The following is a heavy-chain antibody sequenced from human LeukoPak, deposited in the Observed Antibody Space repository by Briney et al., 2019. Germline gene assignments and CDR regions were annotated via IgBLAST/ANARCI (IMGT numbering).Heavy chain of an antibody. D-gene: IGHD2/OR15-2a*01. Sequence: GGSLRLSCAASGFSFSSYSMKWVRQAPGKGLEWASSISSSSNYIYYADSVKGRFTISRDNAKNSLYLQMNSLRAEDTAVYYCARVSILIVPYYAFDIWGQGTMVTVSS. CDR2: ISSSSNYI. CDR3: ARVSILIVPYYAFDI. CDR1: GFSFSSYS. J-gene: IGHJ3*02. V-gene: IGHV3-21*01.